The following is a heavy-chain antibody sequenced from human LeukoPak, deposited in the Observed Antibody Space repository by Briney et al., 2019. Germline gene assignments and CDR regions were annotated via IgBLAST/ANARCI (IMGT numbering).Heavy chain of an antibody. Sequence: PSETLSLTCTVSGGSISIYHWSWVRQPPGKGLEWIGYIYNSGSTNYNPSLKSRVTISVDTSKNQFSLKLTSVTAADTAVYYCVRDRELNYWGQGTLVTVPS. J-gene: IGHJ4*02. CDR2: IYNSGST. CDR3: VRDRELNY. V-gene: IGHV4-59*01. CDR1: GGSISIYH. D-gene: IGHD1-26*01.